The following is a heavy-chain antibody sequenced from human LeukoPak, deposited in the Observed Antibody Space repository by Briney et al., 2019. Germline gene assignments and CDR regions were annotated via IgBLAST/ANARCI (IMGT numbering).Heavy chain of an antibody. Sequence: SETLSLTCTVSGGSISSGSYYWSWIRQHPGKGLEWIGYIYYSGSTYYNPSLKSRVTISVDTSKNQFSLKLSSVTAADTAVYYCARAAESSGPYYFDYWGQGTLVTVSS. CDR2: IYYSGST. V-gene: IGHV4-31*03. J-gene: IGHJ4*02. CDR1: GGSISSGSYY. D-gene: IGHD3-22*01. CDR3: ARAAESSGPYYFDY.